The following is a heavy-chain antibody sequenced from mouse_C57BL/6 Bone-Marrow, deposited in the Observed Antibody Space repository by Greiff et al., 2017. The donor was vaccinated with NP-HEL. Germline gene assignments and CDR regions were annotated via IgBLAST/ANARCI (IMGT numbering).Heavy chain of an antibody. CDR1: GYTFPSYW. J-gene: IGHJ3*01. CDR3: AILILRRGFAY. D-gene: IGHD1-1*01. CDR2: IHPSDSAT. Sequence: QVQLQQPGAELVKPGASVQVSCKASGYTFPSYWMPWVQQRPGQGLEWIGRIHPSDSATNYNQKFKGKAKLTVDKSSSTAYMQLSSLTSEDSAVYYCAILILRRGFAYWGQGTLVTVSA. V-gene: IGHV1-74*01.